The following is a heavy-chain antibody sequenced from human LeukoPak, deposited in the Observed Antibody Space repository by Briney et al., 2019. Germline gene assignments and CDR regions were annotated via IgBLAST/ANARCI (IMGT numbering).Heavy chain of an antibody. CDR2: INSDGSST. Sequence: GRSLRLSCAASGFTFDDYAMHWVRQAPGKGLVWVSRINSDGSSTSYADSVKGRFTISRDNAKNTLYLQMNSLRAEDTAVYYCARGLHYDILTLFDIWGQGTMVTVSS. CDR1: GFTFDDYA. D-gene: IGHD3-9*01. CDR3: ARGLHYDILTLFDI. V-gene: IGHV3-74*01. J-gene: IGHJ3*02.